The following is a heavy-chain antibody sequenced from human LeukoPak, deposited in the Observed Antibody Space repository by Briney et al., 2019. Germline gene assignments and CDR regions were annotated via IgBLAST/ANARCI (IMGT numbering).Heavy chain of an antibody. CDR2: ISYRGST. CDR1: GGSISSSDSD. CDR3: VRVRTGTSCYDY. D-gene: IGHD2-2*01. V-gene: IGHV4-30-4*01. Sequence: SETLSLTCTVSGGSISSSDSDWSWIRQSPGKGLEWIGYISYRGSTSYNPSLRSRLTISIDTSQNQFSLKLTSVTAADTAVYYCVRVRTGTSCYDYWGQGTLVTVSP. J-gene: IGHJ4*02.